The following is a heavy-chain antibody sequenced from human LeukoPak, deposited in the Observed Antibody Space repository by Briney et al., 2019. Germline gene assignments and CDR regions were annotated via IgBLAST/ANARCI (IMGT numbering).Heavy chain of an antibody. CDR1: GFTVSDNY. J-gene: IGHJ4*02. Sequence: GGSLRLSCAASGFTVSDNYMSWVRQAPGKGLEWVSIIYSGGTTYYADSVKGRFTISRDISKNTFYLQMNSLRVEDTAVFYCARALPAASHTSFDYWGQGTLVTVSS. CDR3: ARALPAASHTSFDY. D-gene: IGHD2-2*01. V-gene: IGHV3-66*01. CDR2: IYSGGTT.